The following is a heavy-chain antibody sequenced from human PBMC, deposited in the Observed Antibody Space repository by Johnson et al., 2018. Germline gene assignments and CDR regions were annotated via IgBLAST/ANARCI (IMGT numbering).Heavy chain of an antibody. CDR1: GGSISSYY. V-gene: IGHV4-59*01. CDR3: ARDTYYYDSSDNEWHYYGMDV. Sequence: QVQLVESGPGLVKPSESLSLTCTVSGGSISSYYWSWIRQPPGKGLEWIGLISYRGSTNYNPSLTSRVPISVDTSKNQFSLKLSSVTAADTAVYYCARDTYYYDSSDNEWHYYGMDVWGQGTTVTVSS. CDR2: ISYRGST. J-gene: IGHJ6*02. D-gene: IGHD3-22*01.